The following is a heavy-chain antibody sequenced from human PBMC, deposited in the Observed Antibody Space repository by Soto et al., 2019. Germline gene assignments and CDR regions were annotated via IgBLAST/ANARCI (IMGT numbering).Heavy chain of an antibody. CDR3: AGDADTTGQYNHFGL. V-gene: IGHV3-33*08. CDR2: MHTGGNEK. CDR1: GFTFSYYG. J-gene: IGHJ4*02. D-gene: IGHD1-1*01. Sequence: QVQLVESGGGVVQPGGSLRLSCAASGFTFSYYGFHWVRQAPGKGLEWVAVMHTGGNEKYYVDAVKGRFTVSRDDSRDTVYLEMRGLRAEGPAEYFWAGDADTTGQYNHFGLWGRGALVAVS.